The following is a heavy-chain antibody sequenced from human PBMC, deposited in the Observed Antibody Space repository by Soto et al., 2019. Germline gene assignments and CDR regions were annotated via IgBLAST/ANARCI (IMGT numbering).Heavy chain of an antibody. J-gene: IGHJ4*02. V-gene: IGHV4-61*05. CDR1: GGSISSSSYY. Sequence: SETLSLTCTVSGGSISSSSYYWGWIRQPPGKGLEWIGYIYYSGSTNYNPSLKSRVTISVDTSKNQFSLKLSSVTAADTAVYYCARSPLITIAAAGTTSKKYYFDYWGQGTLVTVSS. D-gene: IGHD6-13*01. CDR3: ARSPLITIAAAGTTSKKYYFDY. CDR2: IYYSGST.